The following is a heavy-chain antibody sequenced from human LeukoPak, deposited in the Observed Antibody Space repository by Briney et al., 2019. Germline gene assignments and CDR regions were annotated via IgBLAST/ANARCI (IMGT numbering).Heavy chain of an antibody. CDR2: FHYSGSS. Sequence: SETLSLTCSVSGGPIKSNNYYWAWIRQPPGKGLEWIGNFHYSGSSYYNPSLKSRATISVDTSKNQISLKLSSVTAADTAVFYCASFKVVVAAGDFDYWGQGTLVTVSS. CDR1: GGPIKSNNYY. V-gene: IGHV4-39*01. J-gene: IGHJ4*02. D-gene: IGHD2-15*01. CDR3: ASFKVVVAAGDFDY.